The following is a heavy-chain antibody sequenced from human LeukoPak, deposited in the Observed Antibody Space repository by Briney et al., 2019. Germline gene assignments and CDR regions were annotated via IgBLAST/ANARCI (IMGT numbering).Heavy chain of an antibody. D-gene: IGHD3-22*01. CDR1: GFGFSTSRMC. Sequence: SGPWLAKPTHLLTPTCTFSGFGFSTSRMCVSWICQPSGKAVEWLASIDWDDDKYYSTSLKTRLTISKDTSKNQVVLTMTNMDAVDTATYYCARTYDSSGSPFDYWGEGTLGTVSS. J-gene: IGHJ4*02. CDR2: IDWDDDK. CDR3: ARTYDSSGSPFDY. V-gene: IGHV2-70*11.